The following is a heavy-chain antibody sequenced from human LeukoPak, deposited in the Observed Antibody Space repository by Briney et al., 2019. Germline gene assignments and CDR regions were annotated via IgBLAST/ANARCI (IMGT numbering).Heavy chain of an antibody. V-gene: IGHV1-46*01. CDR3: ARDQGRAADYVWGSYFDY. Sequence: ASVKVSCKASRYSFTSYNIHWVRQAPGQGLEWMGIINPSDGDTLYAQMFKGRVTLTRDTSTSTVYMELSSLKSEDTAVYFCARDQGRAADYVWGSYFDYWGQGALVTVSS. CDR1: RYSFTSYN. CDR2: INPSDGDT. J-gene: IGHJ4*02. D-gene: IGHD3-16*01.